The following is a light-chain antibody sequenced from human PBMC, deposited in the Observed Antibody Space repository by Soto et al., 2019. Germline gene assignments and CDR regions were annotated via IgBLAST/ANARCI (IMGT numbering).Light chain of an antibody. J-gene: IGLJ2*01. V-gene: IGLV3-21*04. CDR1: KIGSKS. CDR2: YDS. CDR3: QVWDSSSDRVL. Sequence: SYELTHPPSVSVAPGKTARITCGGNKIGSKSVHWYQQKPGQAPVLVIYYDSDRPSGIPERFSGSNSGNTATLTISRVEAGDEADYYCQVWDSSSDRVLFGGGTKLTVL.